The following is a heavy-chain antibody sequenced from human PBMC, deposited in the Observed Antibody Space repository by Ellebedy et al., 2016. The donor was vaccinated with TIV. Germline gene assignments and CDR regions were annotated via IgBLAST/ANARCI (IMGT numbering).Heavy chain of an antibody. CDR3: ARRGAVGAANTLDY. V-gene: IGHV6-1*01. CDR2: TYYRSKWFN. J-gene: IGHJ4*02. Sequence: SQTLSLTCAISGDSVSSKTATWNWIRQSPSRGLEWLGRTYYRSKWFNEYPVAVRGRITINTDTLKNQFSLQVHSVTPEDTAVYFCARRGAVGAANTLDYWGQGSLVTVSS. D-gene: IGHD2-15*01. CDR1: GDSVSSKTAT.